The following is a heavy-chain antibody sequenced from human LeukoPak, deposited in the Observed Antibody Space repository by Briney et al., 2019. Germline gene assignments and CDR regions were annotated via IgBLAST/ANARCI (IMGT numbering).Heavy chain of an antibody. J-gene: IGHJ4*02. D-gene: IGHD3-10*01. CDR3: ARDSLWFGELPPDY. CDR1: GYTFTSYG. CDR2: ISAYNGNT. Sequence: GASVKVSCKASGYTFTSYGISWVRQAPGQGLEWMGWISAYNGNTNYAQKLQGRVTMTTDTSTSTAYMELRSLRSDDTAVYYCARDSLWFGELPPDYWGQGTLVTVSS. V-gene: IGHV1-18*01.